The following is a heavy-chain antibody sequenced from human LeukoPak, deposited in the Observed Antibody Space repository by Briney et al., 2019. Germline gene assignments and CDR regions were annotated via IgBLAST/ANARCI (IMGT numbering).Heavy chain of an antibody. CDR2: KYYSGSA. D-gene: IGHD2-2*01. Sequence: PSQTLSLTCNVSGVSVSDGRYYWTWIRQHPGKGLEGIGYKYYSGSAKYNPSLKSRLTISIDTSKNQFSLQLSSVTAADTATYYCATPYCSGISCLDVFNMWGQGTRVTVSS. V-gene: IGHV4-31*03. CDR3: ATPYCSGISCLDVFNM. J-gene: IGHJ3*02. CDR1: GVSVSDGRYY.